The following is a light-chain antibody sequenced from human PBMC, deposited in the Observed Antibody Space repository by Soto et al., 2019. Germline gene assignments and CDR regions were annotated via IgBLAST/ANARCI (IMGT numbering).Light chain of an antibody. Sequence: DIQMTQSPSSLSASVGARVTITCRASQSISNYLAWYQQKPRKVPKLLIYAPSTLQSGVPPRCIGSRSGTALSLTISSLQPADVATYYCQKYNSAPRTFGQGTKVEIK. CDR2: APS. CDR3: QKYNSAPRT. CDR1: QSISNY. V-gene: IGKV1-27*01. J-gene: IGKJ1*01.